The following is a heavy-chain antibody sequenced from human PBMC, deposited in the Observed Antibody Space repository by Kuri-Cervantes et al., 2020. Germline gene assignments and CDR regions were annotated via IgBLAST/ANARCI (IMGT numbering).Heavy chain of an antibody. V-gene: IGHV4-4*02. Sequence: SETLSLTCVVSGDSISRNNWWSWVRQPPGKGLEWIGEISQSGSTNYNPSLQSRVTISVDTSKNQFSLKLTSVAAADTAVYYCARLSYSGYVDYWGQGTLVTVSS. D-gene: IGHD1-26*01. J-gene: IGHJ4*02. CDR1: GDSISRNNW. CDR3: ARLSYSGYVDY. CDR2: ISQSGST.